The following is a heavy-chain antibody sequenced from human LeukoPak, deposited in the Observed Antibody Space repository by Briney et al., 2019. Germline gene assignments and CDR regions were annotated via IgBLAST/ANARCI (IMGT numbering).Heavy chain of an antibody. Sequence: SVKVSCKASGGTFISYAISWVRQAPGQGLEWMGGIIPIFGTANYAQKFQGRVTITADESTSTAYMELSSLRSEDTAVYYCASIDSSGYYPFDYWGQGTLLTVSS. CDR3: ASIDSSGYYPFDY. CDR2: IIPIFGTA. J-gene: IGHJ4*02. D-gene: IGHD3-22*01. CDR1: GGTFISYA. V-gene: IGHV1-69*01.